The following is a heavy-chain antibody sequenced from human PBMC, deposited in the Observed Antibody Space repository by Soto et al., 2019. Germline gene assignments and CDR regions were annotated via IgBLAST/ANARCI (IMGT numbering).Heavy chain of an antibody. D-gene: IGHD3-3*01. J-gene: IGHJ5*02. CDR3: ATAPRITISGVDIHARPYAWFDP. CDR2: INHSGST. Sequence: SETLSLTCAVYGGSFSGYYWSWIRQPPGKGLEWIGEINHSGSTNYNPSLKSRVTISVDTSKNQFSLKLSSVTAADTAVYYCATAPRITISGVDIHARPYAWFDPWGQGTLVTVSS. CDR1: GGSFSGYY. V-gene: IGHV4-34*01.